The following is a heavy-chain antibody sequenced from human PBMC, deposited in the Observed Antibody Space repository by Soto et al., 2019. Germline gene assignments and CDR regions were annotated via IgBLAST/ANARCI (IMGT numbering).Heavy chain of an antibody. CDR3: ARVGVTIFGVVINYFDH. V-gene: IGHV3-21*01. Sequence: PGGSLRLSCAASGFTFSSYSMNWVRQAPGKGLEWVSSISSSSSYIYYADSVKGRFTISRDNAKNSLYLQMNSLRAEDTAVYYCARVGVTIFGVVINYFDHWGQGTMVTVSS. J-gene: IGHJ4*02. CDR2: ISSSSSYI. CDR1: GFTFSSYS. D-gene: IGHD3-3*01.